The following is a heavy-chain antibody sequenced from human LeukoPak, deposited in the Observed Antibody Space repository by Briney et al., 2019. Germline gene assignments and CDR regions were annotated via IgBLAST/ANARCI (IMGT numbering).Heavy chain of an antibody. D-gene: IGHD3-9*01. CDR2: INPNSGGT. CDR3: ARDYDILTGYYKVPIEDAFDI. CDR1: GYTFTGYY. V-gene: IGHV1-2*06. J-gene: IGHJ3*02. Sequence: GASVKVSCKASGYTFTGYYMHWVRQAPGQGLEWMGRINPNSGGTNYAQKFQGRVTMTRDTSISTAYMELSRLRSDDTAVYYCARDYDILTGYYKVPIEDAFDIWGQGTMVTVSS.